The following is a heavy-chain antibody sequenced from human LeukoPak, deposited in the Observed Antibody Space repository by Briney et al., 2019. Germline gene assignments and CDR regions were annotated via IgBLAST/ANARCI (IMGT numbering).Heavy chain of an antibody. CDR1: GFTFSSYA. V-gene: IGHV3-30*04. J-gene: IGHJ4*02. CDR3: AKDIIAVAGNDDY. CDR2: ISYDGSNK. D-gene: IGHD6-19*01. Sequence: GRSLRLSCAASGFTFSSYAMHWVRQAPGKGLEWVAVISYDGSNKYYADSVKGRFTISRDNSKNTLYLQMNSLRAEDTAVYYCAKDIIAVAGNDDYWGQGTLVTVSS.